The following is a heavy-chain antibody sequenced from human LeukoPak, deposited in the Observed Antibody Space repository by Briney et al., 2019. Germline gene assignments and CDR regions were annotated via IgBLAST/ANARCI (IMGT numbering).Heavy chain of an antibody. Sequence: SETLSLTCTVSGGSINNYYWSWLRQPPGKGLEWIGYIYYRGSTNYNPSLKSRVTFSVDTSKNQFSLKLTSVTAADTAVYYCARGGDYGDLRYFDYWGQGTLVTVSS. CDR2: IYYRGST. CDR1: GGSINNYY. D-gene: IGHD4-17*01. V-gene: IGHV4-59*01. J-gene: IGHJ4*02. CDR3: ARGGDYGDLRYFDY.